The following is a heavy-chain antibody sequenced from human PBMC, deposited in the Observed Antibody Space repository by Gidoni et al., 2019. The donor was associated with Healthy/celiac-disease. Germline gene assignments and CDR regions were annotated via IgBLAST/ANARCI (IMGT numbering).Heavy chain of an antibody. V-gene: IGHV3-11*01. D-gene: IGHD5-18*01. CDR1: GLTFSEYY. Sequence: QVQLVESGGGLVKPGGSLRLSCAASGLTFSEYYMSWIRQAPGKGLEWVSYISSSGSTIYYADSVKGRFTISRDNAKNSLYLQMNSLRAEDTAVYYCARSTYPDIAMVMALDYWGQGTLVTVSS. J-gene: IGHJ4*02. CDR3: ARSTYPDIAMVMALDY. CDR2: ISSSGSTI.